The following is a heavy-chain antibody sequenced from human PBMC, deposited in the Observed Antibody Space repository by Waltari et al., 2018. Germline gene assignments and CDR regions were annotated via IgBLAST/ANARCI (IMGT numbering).Heavy chain of an antibody. Sequence: EVQLVESGGGLIQPGGSLRLSCAASGFTVSSNYMSWVRQAPGKGLEWVSVIYSGGSTYYADSVKGRFTISSDNSKNTLYLKMNSLRAEDTAVYYCARDGRYFDWLGRSEPGDKNWYFDLWGRGTLVTVSS. CDR2: IYSGGST. CDR1: GFTVSSNY. V-gene: IGHV3-53*01. D-gene: IGHD3-9*01. CDR3: ARDGRYFDWLGRSEPGDKNWYFDL. J-gene: IGHJ2*01.